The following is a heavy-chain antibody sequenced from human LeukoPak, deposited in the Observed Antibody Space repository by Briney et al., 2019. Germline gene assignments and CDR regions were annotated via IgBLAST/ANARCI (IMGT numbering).Heavy chain of an antibody. V-gene: IGHV3-48*03. Sequence: GGSLRLSCAASGFTFSSYEMNWVRQAPGKGLEWVSYISSSGSTIYYADSVKGRFTISRDNAKNSLYLQMNGLRAEDTAVYYCARTYYDILTGYNPYFDYWGQGILVTVSS. J-gene: IGHJ4*02. D-gene: IGHD3-9*01. CDR2: ISSSGSTI. CDR3: ARTYYDILTGYNPYFDY. CDR1: GFTFSSYE.